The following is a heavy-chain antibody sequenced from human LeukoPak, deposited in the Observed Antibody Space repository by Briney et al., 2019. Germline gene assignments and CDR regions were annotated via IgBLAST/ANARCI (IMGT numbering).Heavy chain of an antibody. CDR2: INHSGYT. CDR3: SRQVVGNDY. CDR1: GESSFSNYY. J-gene: IGHJ4*02. V-gene: IGHV4-34*01. D-gene: IGHD3-22*01. Sequence: SETLSLTCAVYGESSFSNYYWSWIRQTPGGALEWIGEINHSGYTNYNPSLKSRVTLSIDTSKNQFSLRLNSVTAADTAVYYCSRQVVGNDYWGQGTLVAVSS.